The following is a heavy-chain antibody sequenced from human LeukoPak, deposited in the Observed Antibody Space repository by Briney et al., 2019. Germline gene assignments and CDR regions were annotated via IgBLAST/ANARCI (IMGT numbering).Heavy chain of an antibody. J-gene: IGHJ4*02. D-gene: IGHD6-19*01. V-gene: IGHV3-48*03. Sequence: PGGSLRLSCAASGFTFSSYEMNRVRQAPGKGLEWVSYISSSGSNIYYADSVNGRFTISRDNAKNSLYLQMNSLRAEDTAVYYCARSGSGWYRYYFDYWGQGTLVTVSS. CDR3: ARSGSGWYRYYFDY. CDR1: GFTFSSYE. CDR2: ISSSGSNI.